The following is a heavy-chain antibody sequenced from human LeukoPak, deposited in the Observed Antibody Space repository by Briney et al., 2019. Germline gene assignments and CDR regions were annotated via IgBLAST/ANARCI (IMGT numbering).Heavy chain of an antibody. CDR2: ISGSGGST. CDR3: AKDHIVVVPAARGYGAFDI. CDR1: GFTFSSYA. Sequence: PGGSLRLSCAASGFTFSSYAMSWVRQAPGKGLEWVSAISGSGGSTYYADSVKGRFTISRDNSKNTLYLQMNSLRAEDTAVYYCAKDHIVVVPAARGYGAFDIWGQGTMVTVSS. V-gene: IGHV3-23*01. D-gene: IGHD2-2*01. J-gene: IGHJ3*02.